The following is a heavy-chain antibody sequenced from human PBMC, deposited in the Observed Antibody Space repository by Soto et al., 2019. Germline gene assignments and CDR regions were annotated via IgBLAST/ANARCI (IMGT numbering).Heavy chain of an antibody. CDR3: ARASGTSLYYYDGMAG. CDR2: IYHSGST. V-gene: IGHV4-4*02. D-gene: IGHD2-2*01. J-gene: IGHJ6*02. CDR1: GGSISSSNW. Sequence: SETLSLTCAVSGGSISSSNWWSWVRQPPGKGLEWIGEIYHSGSTNYNPSLKSRVTISVDKSKNQFSLKLSSVTAADTAVYYCARASGTSLYYYDGMAGWSQGTTVTVSS.